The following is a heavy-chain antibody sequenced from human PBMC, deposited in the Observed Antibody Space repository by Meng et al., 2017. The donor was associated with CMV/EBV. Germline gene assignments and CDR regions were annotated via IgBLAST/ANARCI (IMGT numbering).Heavy chain of an antibody. CDR2: INSDGSST. V-gene: IGHV3-74*01. D-gene: IGHD3-10*01. Sequence: GESLKISCAASGFTFSSYWMSWVRQAPGKGLVWVLRINSDGSSTSYADSVKGRFTISRDNAKNTLYLQMNSLRAVDTAVYYCARDQPLLYTNYYGSGSLHGFYYYYGMDVWGQGTTVTVSS. J-gene: IGHJ6*02. CDR1: GFTFSSYW. CDR3: ARDQPLLYTNYYGSGSLHGFYYYYGMDV.